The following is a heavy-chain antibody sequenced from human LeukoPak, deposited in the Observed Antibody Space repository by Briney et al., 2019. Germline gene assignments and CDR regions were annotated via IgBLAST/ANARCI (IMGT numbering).Heavy chain of an antibody. CDR3: ARGHSSSWYYFDY. J-gene: IGHJ4*02. D-gene: IGHD6-13*01. CDR2: IYYSGST. V-gene: IGHV4-59*01. Sequence: NPSETLSLTCTVSRGSISSYYWSWIRQPPGKGLEWIGYIYYSGSTDYNPSLKSRVTISLDTSKNQFSLKLSSVTAADTAVFYCARGHSSSWYYFDYWGQGTLVTVSS. CDR1: RGSISSYY.